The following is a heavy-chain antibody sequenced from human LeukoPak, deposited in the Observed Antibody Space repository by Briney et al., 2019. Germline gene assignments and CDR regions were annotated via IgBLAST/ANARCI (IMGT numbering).Heavy chain of an antibody. Sequence: PGGSLRLSCAASGFTFSGAWMSWVRQAPGKGLEWVGRIKSKIDGGASEYAAPVNGRFIISRDDSSDMLHLQMNTLKTEDTAVYYCTREWYGELPYWGQGTLVTVSS. V-gene: IGHV3-15*01. D-gene: IGHD3-10*01. CDR1: GFTFSGAW. CDR2: IKSKIDGGAS. J-gene: IGHJ4*02. CDR3: TREWYGELPY.